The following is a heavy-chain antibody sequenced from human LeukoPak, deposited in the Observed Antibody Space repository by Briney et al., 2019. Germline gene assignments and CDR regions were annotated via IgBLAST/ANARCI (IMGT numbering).Heavy chain of an antibody. V-gene: IGHV4-61*02. D-gene: IGHD2-21*01. J-gene: IGHJ3*02. CDR2: IYTSGST. CDR3: ARLVVVIAPHGYHDAFDI. CDR1: GGSISSGSYY. Sequence: PSQTLSLTCTVSGGSISSGSYYWSWIRQPAGKGLEWIGRIYTSGSTNYNPSLKSRVTISVDTSKNQFSLKLSSVTAADTAVYYCARLVVVIAPHGYHDAFDIWGQGTMVTVSS.